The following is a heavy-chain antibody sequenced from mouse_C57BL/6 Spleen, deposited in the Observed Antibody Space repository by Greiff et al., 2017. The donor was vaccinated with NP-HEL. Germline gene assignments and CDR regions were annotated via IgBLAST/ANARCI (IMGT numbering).Heavy chain of an antibody. Sequence: VQLQQSGAELVKPGASVKISCKASGYAFSSYWMNWVKQRPGKGLEWIGQIYPGDGDTNYNGKFKGKATLTADKSSSTAYMQLSSLTSEDSAVYFCASGPLYGSSLAWFAYWGQGTLVTVSA. CDR3: ASGPLYGSSLAWFAY. CDR1: GYAFSSYW. V-gene: IGHV1-80*01. D-gene: IGHD1-1*01. J-gene: IGHJ3*01. CDR2: IYPGDGDT.